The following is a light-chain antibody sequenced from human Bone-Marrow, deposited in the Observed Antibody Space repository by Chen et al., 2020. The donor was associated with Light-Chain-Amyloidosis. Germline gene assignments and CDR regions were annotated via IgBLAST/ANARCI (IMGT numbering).Light chain of an antibody. J-gene: IGLJ1*01. Sequence: SYVLTQPPSVSVAPGQTARITCGGYNIGSESVHRYQQRPGQAPVLVVYDDSDRPSGIPERFSGSNSGDTATRTISRVEAGDEADYYCQVWDSSSDDYVFGTGTKVTVL. V-gene: IGLV3-21*02. CDR3: QVWDSSSDDYV. CDR1: NIGSES. CDR2: DDS.